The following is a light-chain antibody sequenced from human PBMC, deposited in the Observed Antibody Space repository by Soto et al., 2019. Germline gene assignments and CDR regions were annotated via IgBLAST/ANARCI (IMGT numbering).Light chain of an antibody. V-gene: IGKV1D-13*01. J-gene: IGKJ1*01. Sequence: IHVTQSPSSLSAPVGDRVTITCRASQGISNGLSWYQQKPGQAPTLLIYKASSLESGVPSRFSGSGSGTEFTLTISSLQPDDFATYYCQQFNNYPWTFGQGTKV. CDR3: QQFNNYPWT. CDR1: QGISNG. CDR2: KAS.